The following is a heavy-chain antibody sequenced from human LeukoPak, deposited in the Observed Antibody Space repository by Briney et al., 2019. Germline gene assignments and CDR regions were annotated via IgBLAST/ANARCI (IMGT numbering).Heavy chain of an antibody. CDR2: IYTSGST. CDR3: AREGSYDSSGYCPGWFDP. CDR1: GGSISSYY. V-gene: IGHV4-4*07. J-gene: IGHJ5*02. D-gene: IGHD3-22*01. Sequence: SETLSLTCTVSGGSISSYYWSWIRQPAGKGLEWIGRIYTSGSTNYNPSLKSRVTISVDTSKNQFSLKLSSVTAADTAVYYCAREGSYDSSGYCPGWFDPWGQGTLVTVSS.